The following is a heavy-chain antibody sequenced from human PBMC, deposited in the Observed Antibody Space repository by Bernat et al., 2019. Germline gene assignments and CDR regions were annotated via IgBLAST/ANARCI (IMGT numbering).Heavy chain of an antibody. D-gene: IGHD2-2*01. CDR2: IYPGDSDT. V-gene: IGHV5-51*01. CDR1: GYSFTSYW. Sequence: EVQLVQSGAEVKKPGESLKISCKGSGYSFTSYWIGWVRQMPGKGLEWMGIIYPGDSDTRYSPSFQGQVTISADKSISTAYLQWSSLKASDTAMYYCARRRAAGYCSSTSCNNWFDPWGQGTLVTVSS. CDR3: ARRRAAGYCSSTSCNNWFDP. J-gene: IGHJ5*02.